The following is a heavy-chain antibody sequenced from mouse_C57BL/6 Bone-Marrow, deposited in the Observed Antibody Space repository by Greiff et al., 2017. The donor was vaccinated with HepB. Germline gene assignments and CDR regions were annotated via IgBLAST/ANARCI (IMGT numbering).Heavy chain of an antibody. V-gene: IGHV1-64*01. CDR3: ATGGSSGYFYAMDY. CDR1: GYTFTSYW. D-gene: IGHD3-2*02. J-gene: IGHJ4*01. CDR2: IHPNSGST. Sequence: QVQLKQPGAELVKPGASVKLSCKASGYTFTSYWMHWVKQRPGQGLEWIGMIHPNSGSTNYNEKFKSKATLTVDKSSSTAYMQLSSLTSEDSAVYYCATGGSSGYFYAMDYWGQGTSVTVSS.